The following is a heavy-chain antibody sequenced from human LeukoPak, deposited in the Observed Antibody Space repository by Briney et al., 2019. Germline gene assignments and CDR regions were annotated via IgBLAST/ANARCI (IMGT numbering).Heavy chain of an antibody. CDR2: IYHSGST. D-gene: IGHD3-10*01. V-gene: IGHV4-30-2*05. J-gene: IGHJ4*02. CDR3: AREEGTMVRGTRD. Sequence: SQTLSLTCAVSGGSISSGGYSWSWIRQPPGKGLEWIGYIYHSGSTYYNPSLKSRVTISVDTSKNQFSLKLSSVTAADTAVYYCAREEGTMVRGTRDWGQGTLVTVSS. CDR1: GGSISSGGYS.